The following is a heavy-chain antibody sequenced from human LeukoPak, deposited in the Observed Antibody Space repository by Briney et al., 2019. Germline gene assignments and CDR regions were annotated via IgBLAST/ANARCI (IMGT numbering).Heavy chain of an antibody. J-gene: IGHJ6*02. Sequence: SETLSLTCTVSGAPITRYYWSWIRQPPGKGLERIGYIYYTCSANYNPSLKSRVSISVDTSKNQFSLRLSSVTAADTAVYYCASPAGLPSFAMDVWGQGTTVTVSS. V-gene: IGHV4-59*08. CDR2: IYYTCSA. CDR3: ASPAGLPSFAMDV. CDR1: GAPITRYY. D-gene: IGHD2-15*01.